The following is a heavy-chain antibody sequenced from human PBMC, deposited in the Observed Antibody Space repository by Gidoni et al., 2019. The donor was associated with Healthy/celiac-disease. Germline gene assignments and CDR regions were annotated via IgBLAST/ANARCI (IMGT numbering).Heavy chain of an antibody. D-gene: IGHD4-17*01. V-gene: IGHV3-30-3*01. J-gene: IGHJ6*02. Sequence: QVQLVESGGGVVQPGRSLRLSCAASGFTFSSYAMHWVRQAPGKGLEWVAVISYDGSNKYYADSVKGRFTISRDNSKNTLYLQMNSLRAEDTAVYYCARDHDYGDYPVTYYYYGMDVWGQGTTVTVSS. CDR3: ARDHDYGDYPVTYYYYGMDV. CDR2: ISYDGSNK. CDR1: GFTFSSYA.